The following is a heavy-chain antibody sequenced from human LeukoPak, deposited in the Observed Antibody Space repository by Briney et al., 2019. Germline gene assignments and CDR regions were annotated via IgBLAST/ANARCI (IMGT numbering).Heavy chain of an antibody. J-gene: IGHJ4*02. CDR1: GYSISSGYY. CDR2: IHHSGRT. V-gene: IGHV4-38-2*02. CDR3: ARQGQQPRWYFDY. D-gene: IGHD6-13*01. Sequence: PSETLSLTCTVSGYSISSGYYWGWIRQPPGKGLEWIGSIHHSGRTYYNPSLKSRVTISVDTSKNQFSLKLSSVTAADTAVYYCARQGQQPRWYFDYWGQGTLVTVSS.